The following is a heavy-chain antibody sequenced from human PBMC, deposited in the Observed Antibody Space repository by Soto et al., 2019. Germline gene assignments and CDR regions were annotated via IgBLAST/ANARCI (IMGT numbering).Heavy chain of an antibody. CDR2: INHSGST. J-gene: IGHJ2*01. V-gene: IGHV4-34*01. Sequence: SETLSLTCAVYGGSFSGYYWSWMRQPPGKGLDWIGEINHSGSTNYNPSLKSRVSISVGTSNNQFSLKLSSVTAADTAVYYCARGRGDGYNQHWYFDLWGRGTLVTVSS. CDR3: ARGRGDGYNQHWYFDL. D-gene: IGHD3-10*01. CDR1: GGSFSGYY.